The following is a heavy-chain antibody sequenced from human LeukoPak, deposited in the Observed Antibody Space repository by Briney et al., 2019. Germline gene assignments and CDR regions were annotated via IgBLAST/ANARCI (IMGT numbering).Heavy chain of an antibody. CDR3: ARDLGIGTWFDP. CDR2: IYYRGST. CDR1: GGSISTTY. V-gene: IGHV4-59*01. J-gene: IGHJ5*02. D-gene: IGHD6-13*01. Sequence: SETLSLTCTVSGGSISTTYFSWIRQPPGKGLEWIGYIYYRGSTDYNPSLKSRVSMSFDTSKRQFYLNISSVTAADTAVYYCARDLGIGTWFDPWGQGTLVTVSS.